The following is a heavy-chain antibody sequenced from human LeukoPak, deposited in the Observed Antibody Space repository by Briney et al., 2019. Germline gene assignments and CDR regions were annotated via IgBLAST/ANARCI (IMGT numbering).Heavy chain of an antibody. V-gene: IGHV3-7*01. Sequence: GGSLRLSCEASGFPFTDYWMTWVRQAPGKGLEWVANINLDGPEKYYVDSVKGRFTLSRDNAKNSVYLQMNSLRVEDAAVYYCARIRYCTNGVCSREFYFDYWGQGALVTVSS. D-gene: IGHD2-8*01. CDR3: ARIRYCTNGVCSREFYFDY. CDR1: GFPFTDYW. J-gene: IGHJ4*02. CDR2: INLDGPEK.